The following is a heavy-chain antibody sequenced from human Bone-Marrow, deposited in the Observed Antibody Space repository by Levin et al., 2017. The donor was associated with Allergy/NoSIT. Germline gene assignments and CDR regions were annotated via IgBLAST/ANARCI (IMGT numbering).Heavy chain of an antibody. V-gene: IGHV1-2*02. CDR2: INPNSGGT. Sequence: GASVKVSCKASGYTFTGYYMHWVRQAPGQGLEWMGWINPNSGGTNYAQKFQGRVTMTRDTSISTAYMELSRLRSDDTAVYYCARDRGSGSYYSPDYYYYGMDVWGQGTTVTVSS. J-gene: IGHJ6*02. D-gene: IGHD3-10*01. CDR1: GYTFTGYY. CDR3: ARDRGSGSYYSPDYYYYGMDV.